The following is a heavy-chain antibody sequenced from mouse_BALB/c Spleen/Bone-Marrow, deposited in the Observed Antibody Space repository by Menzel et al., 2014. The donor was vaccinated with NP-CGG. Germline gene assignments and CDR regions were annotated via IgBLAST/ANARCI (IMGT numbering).Heavy chain of an antibody. J-gene: IGHJ2*01. Sequence: VQLQQSGPELVKPGASMKISCKASGYSFTGYAINWVKPSHGKTLEWIGLINPHNVGTSYNQKFKGKATLTVDKSSSTAYMELLSLTSEDSAVYYCARGGYYEALSYWGQGTTLTVSS. D-gene: IGHD1-1*01. CDR2: INPHNVGT. CDR1: GYSFTGYA. V-gene: IGHV1-26*01. CDR3: ARGGYYEALSY.